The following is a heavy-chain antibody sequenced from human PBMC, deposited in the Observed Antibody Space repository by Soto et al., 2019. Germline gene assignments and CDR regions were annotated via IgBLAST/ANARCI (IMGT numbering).Heavy chain of an antibody. D-gene: IGHD4-17*01. Sequence: PPETLSLTCTVSGGSISNYYWSWIRQPPGKGLEWIGYIYYSGSTSYNPSLKSRVTISVDTPKNQFSLKLTSVTAADTAVYYCARELNGDYVTYWGQGTLVTGSS. J-gene: IGHJ4*02. CDR3: ARELNGDYVTY. V-gene: IGHV4-59*01. CDR1: GGSISNYY. CDR2: IYYSGST.